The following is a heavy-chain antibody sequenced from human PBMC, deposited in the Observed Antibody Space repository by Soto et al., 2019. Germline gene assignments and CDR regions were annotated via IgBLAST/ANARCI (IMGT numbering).Heavy chain of an antibody. J-gene: IGHJ4*02. D-gene: IGHD2-15*01. V-gene: IGHV3-33*01. CDR3: ARDRVRYCSGGSCHLFEN. CDR2: IWYDGSNK. CDR1: GFTFSSYG. Sequence: GGSLRLSCAASGFTFSSYGMHWVRQAPGKGLEWVAVIWYDGSNKYYADSVKGRFTISRDNSKNTLYLQMNSLRAEDTAVYYCARDRVRYCSGGSCHLFENWGQGTLVTVSS.